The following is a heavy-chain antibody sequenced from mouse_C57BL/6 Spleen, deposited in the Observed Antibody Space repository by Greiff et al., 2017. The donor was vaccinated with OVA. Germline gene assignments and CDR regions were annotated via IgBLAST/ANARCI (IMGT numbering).Heavy chain of an antibody. V-gene: IGHV5-6*01. CDR3: ARQSNPRAMDY. CDR2: ISSGGSYT. Sequence: EVQRVESGGDLVKPGGSLKLSCAASGFTFSSYGMSWVRQTPDKRLEWVATISSGGSYTYYPDSAKGRFTISRDNAKNTLYLQMSSLKSEDTAMYYCARQSNPRAMDYWGQGTSVTVSS. J-gene: IGHJ4*01. D-gene: IGHD2-5*01. CDR1: GFTFSSYG.